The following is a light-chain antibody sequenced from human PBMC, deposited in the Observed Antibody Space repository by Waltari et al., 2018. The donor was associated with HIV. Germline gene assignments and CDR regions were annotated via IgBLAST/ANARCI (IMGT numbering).Light chain of an antibody. CDR1: EDNSNY. CDR3: EQYDNLPIT. J-gene: IGKJ5*01. V-gene: IGKV1-33*01. CDR2: DAS. Sequence: DIQMTQSSSSLSASVGDRVTITCQASEDNSNYLKWYQQKPGKAPKLLIYDASKFETGVPSRFSGSGSGTDFTFAISSLQPEDIATYYCEQYDNLPITFGQGTRLEIK.